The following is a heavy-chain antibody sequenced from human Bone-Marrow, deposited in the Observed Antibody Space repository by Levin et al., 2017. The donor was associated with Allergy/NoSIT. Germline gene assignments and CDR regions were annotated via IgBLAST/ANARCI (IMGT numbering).Heavy chain of an antibody. Sequence: GESLKISCSASGFTFNNYAMHWVRQGPGKGLEWVAIIWSDGSNEYYADSVKGRFTISRDNSKNTVYLQMSSLRAEDTAVYYCARMYYSFWSGYSTLFDYWGQGTLVTVSS. V-gene: IGHV3-33*01. CDR2: IWSDGSNE. CDR1: GFTFNNYA. CDR3: ARMYYSFWSGYSTLFDY. D-gene: IGHD3/OR15-3a*01. J-gene: IGHJ4*02.